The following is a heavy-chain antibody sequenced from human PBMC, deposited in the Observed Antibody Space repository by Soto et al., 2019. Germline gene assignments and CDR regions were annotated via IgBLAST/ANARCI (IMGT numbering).Heavy chain of an antibody. CDR3: ARGGAAGTGFDP. D-gene: IGHD6-13*01. Sequence: ETLSRTCSSSRGSPRNDGYSWRWFRQPPGKGLEWIGYIYHSGSTYYNPSLKSRVTISVDRSKNQFSLKLSSVTAADTAVYYCARGGAAGTGFDPWGQGTLVTVSS. V-gene: IGHV4-30-2*01. CDR2: IYHSGST. J-gene: IGHJ5*02. CDR1: RGSPRNDGYS.